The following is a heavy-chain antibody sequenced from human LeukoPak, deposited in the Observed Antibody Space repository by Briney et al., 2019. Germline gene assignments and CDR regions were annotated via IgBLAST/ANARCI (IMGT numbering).Heavy chain of an antibody. CDR1: GFTFRNFA. CDR3: AKFKGHYYYDSSGYCDN. J-gene: IGHJ4*02. D-gene: IGHD3-22*01. CDR2: ISAADGDNT. V-gene: IGHV3-23*01. Sequence: GGSLRLSCVASGFTFRNFAMSWVRQAPGKGLEWVSAISAADGDNTHYADSVKGRFTISRDNSENTLHLQMRSLRAEDTAVYYCAKFKGHYYYDSSGYCDNWGQGTLVTVSS.